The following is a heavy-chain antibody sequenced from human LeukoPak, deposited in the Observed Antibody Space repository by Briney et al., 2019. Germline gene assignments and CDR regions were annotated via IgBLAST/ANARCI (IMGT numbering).Heavy chain of an antibody. Sequence: GTSPRLSCAASGFTFSSYGMHWVRQSPGKGLEWVAVIWYDGSNKYYGDSVKGRFTISRDNSKNTLHLQMNSLRAEDTAVYYCARDSPYLDYWGQGTLVTVSS. CDR3: ARDSPYLDY. J-gene: IGHJ4*02. CDR1: GFTFSSYG. V-gene: IGHV3-33*01. CDR2: IWYDGSNK.